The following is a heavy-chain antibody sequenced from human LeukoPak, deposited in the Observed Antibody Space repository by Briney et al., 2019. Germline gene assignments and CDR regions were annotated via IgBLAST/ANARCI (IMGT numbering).Heavy chain of an antibody. CDR1: GGSISIVGYY. V-gene: IGHV4-31*03. CDR3: ARGGLRLGELPPDY. CDR2: IYYSGST. J-gene: IGHJ4*02. Sequence: SETLSLTCTVSGGSISIVGYYCSSIRQHPGKGLEWIGYIYYSGSTYYNPSLKSRVTISVDTSKNQFSLKLSSVTGADTAVYYCARGGLRLGELPPDYWGQGTLVTVSS. D-gene: IGHD3-16*01.